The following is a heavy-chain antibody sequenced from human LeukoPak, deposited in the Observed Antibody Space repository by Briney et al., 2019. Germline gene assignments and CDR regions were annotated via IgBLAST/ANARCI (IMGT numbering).Heavy chain of an antibody. V-gene: IGHV6-1*01. J-gene: IGHJ5*02. CDR3: ARVIGYSSGWYADNWFDP. D-gene: IGHD6-19*01. CDR1: GDSVSSNSAA. CDR2: TYYRSKWYN. Sequence: KTSQTLSLTCAISGDSVSSNSAAWNWIRQSPSRGLEWLGRTYYRSKWYNDYAVSVKSRITINPDTSKNQFSLQLNSVTPEDTAVYYCARVIGYSSGWYADNWFDPWGQGTLVTVSS.